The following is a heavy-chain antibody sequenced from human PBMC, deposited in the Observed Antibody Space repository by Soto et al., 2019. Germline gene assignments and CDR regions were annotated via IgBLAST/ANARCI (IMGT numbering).Heavy chain of an antibody. CDR1: GFTFSSYW. V-gene: IGHV3-7*05. CDR2: IKQDGSEK. Sequence: GGSLRLSCAASGFTFSSYWMSWVRQAPGKGLEWVANIKQDGSEKYYVDSVKGRFTISRDNAKNSLYLQMNSLRAEDTAVYYCAREFSYGDTEWDYWGQGTLVTVSS. J-gene: IGHJ4*02. D-gene: IGHD4-17*01. CDR3: AREFSYGDTEWDY.